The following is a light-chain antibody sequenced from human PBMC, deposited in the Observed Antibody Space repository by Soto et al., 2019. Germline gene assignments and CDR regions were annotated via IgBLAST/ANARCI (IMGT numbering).Light chain of an antibody. J-gene: IGKJ2*01. V-gene: IGKV3-20*01. Sequence: EILLTQSPATLAVSPGEGATLSCRASQSVRDNLAWYQQKPGQAPRLLIYRASTRATGVPARFSGSGSGTDFTLTISRLEPEDFAVYYCQQYGSSSYTFGQGTRLEIK. CDR1: QSVRDN. CDR2: RAS. CDR3: QQYGSSSYT.